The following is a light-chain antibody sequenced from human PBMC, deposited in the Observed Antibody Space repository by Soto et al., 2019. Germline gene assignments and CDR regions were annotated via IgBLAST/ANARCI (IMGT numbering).Light chain of an antibody. Sequence: DIMMTQSPDSLAVSLGERATLHCKSSQSVLYSSNNKNYLAWYQQKPGQPPKLLIYWASTRESGVPDRFSGSGSGTDFTLTINTLQADDVAVYYCQQYYTTPQTFGQGTKLEIK. CDR3: QQYYTTPQT. J-gene: IGKJ2*01. CDR1: QSVLYSSNNKNY. V-gene: IGKV4-1*01. CDR2: WAS.